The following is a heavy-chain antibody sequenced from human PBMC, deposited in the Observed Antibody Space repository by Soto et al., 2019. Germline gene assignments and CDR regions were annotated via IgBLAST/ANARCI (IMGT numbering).Heavy chain of an antibody. J-gene: IGHJ4*02. D-gene: IGHD6-13*01. CDR3: ARDLGQQLFDY. Sequence: QVQLVQSGAEVKKPGASVKVSCKASGYTFTSYGISWVRQAPGQGLEWMGWINAYNGNKKYAQKLQGTASMTTDTSTSTAYMALRSLRSDDTAVYSCARDLGQQLFDYWGQGTLVTVSS. CDR1: GYTFTSYG. V-gene: IGHV1-18*01. CDR2: INAYNGNK.